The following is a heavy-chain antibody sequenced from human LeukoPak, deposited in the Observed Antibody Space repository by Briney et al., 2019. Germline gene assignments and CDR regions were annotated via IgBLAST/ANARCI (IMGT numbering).Heavy chain of an antibody. Sequence: ASVKVSCKASGGTFSSYAISWVRLAPGQGLEWMGGIIPIFGTANYAQKFQGRVTITADESTSTANMELSSLRSEDTAVYYCARVGEPMDAYYYYGMDVWGQGTTVTVSS. J-gene: IGHJ6*02. CDR2: IIPIFGTA. V-gene: IGHV1-69*01. CDR1: GGTFSSYA. CDR3: ARVGEPMDAYYYYGMDV. D-gene: IGHD1-14*01.